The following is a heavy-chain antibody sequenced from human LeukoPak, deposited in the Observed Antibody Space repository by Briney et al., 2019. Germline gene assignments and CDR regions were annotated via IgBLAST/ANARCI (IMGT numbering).Heavy chain of an antibody. CDR3: ARPVSPKNYYY. J-gene: IGHJ4*02. D-gene: IGHD3-10*01. Sequence: SETLSLTCTVSGGSISSSSYYWGWIRQPPGKGLEWIGSIYYSGSTYYNPSLKSRVTISVDTSKNQFSLKLSSVTAADTAMYYCARPVSPKNYYYRGQGTLVTVSS. CDR2: IYYSGST. CDR1: GGSISSSSYY. V-gene: IGHV4-39*07.